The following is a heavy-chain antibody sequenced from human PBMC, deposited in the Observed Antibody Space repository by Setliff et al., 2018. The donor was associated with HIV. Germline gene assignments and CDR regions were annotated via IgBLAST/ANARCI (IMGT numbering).Heavy chain of an antibody. CDR1: GYTFIHYD. V-gene: IGHV1-18*01. J-gene: IGHJ6*03. Sequence: ASVKVSCKASGYTFIHYDVSWVRRAPGQGLEWMGWINVNNGNTNYAQKFQGRVTMTTDTSTTTVYMELSSLTSEDTATYYCARARGSVGYYGSGTMYHMDVWGKGTTVTVSS. CDR2: INVNNGNT. D-gene: IGHD3-10*01. CDR3: ARARGSVGYYGSGTMYHMDV.